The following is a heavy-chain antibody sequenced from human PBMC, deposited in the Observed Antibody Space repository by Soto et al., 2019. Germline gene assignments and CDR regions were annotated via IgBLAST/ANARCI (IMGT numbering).Heavy chain of an antibody. CDR1: GFTFTSYW. V-gene: IGHV3-7*01. J-gene: IGHJ4*02. CDR2: INEDGSGK. Sequence: GGSLRLSCAASGFTFTSYWMSWFRQAPGKGLEWVANINEDGSGKYYEDSVKGRFTISRDNAKNSFYLQMNSLRAEDTAVDYCARYSGSYSAYGWGKGSLVTV. D-gene: IGHD1-26*01. CDR3: ARYSGSYSAYG.